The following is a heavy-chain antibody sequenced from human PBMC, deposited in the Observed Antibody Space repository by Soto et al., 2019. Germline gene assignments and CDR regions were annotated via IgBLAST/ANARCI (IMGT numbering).Heavy chain of an antibody. J-gene: IGHJ3*01. CDR2: VNEVGTIT. Sequence: EVQLVESGGGLVQPGGSLRLSCVASGFTFSNHWMHWVRQSPGQGLSGVSRVNEVGTITDYADFVEGRFTISRDNAKTTLSLQMNNLRAEDTALYYCARPRSKSSSGFDLWGQGTMVTVSS. V-gene: IGHV3-74*01. CDR3: ARPRSKSSSGFDL. CDR1: GFTFSNHW. D-gene: IGHD6-6*01.